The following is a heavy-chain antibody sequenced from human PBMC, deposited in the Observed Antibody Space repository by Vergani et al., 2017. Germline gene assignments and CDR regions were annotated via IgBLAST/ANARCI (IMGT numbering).Heavy chain of an antibody. CDR1: GGSISRYY. J-gene: IGHJ4*02. V-gene: IGHV4-59*01. CDR3: ATNYGGNSLLDY. CDR2: IYYSGST. Sequence: QVQLQESGPGLVKPSETLSLTCTVSGGSISRYYWSWIRQPPGKGLEWIGYIYYSGSTHYNPSLKSRVTISVDTSKNQFSLKLSSVTAADTAVYYCATNYGGNSLLDYWGQGTLVTVSS. D-gene: IGHD4-23*01.